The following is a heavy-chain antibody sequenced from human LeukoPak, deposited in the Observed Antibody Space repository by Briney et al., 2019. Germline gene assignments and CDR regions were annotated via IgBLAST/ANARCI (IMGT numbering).Heavy chain of an antibody. CDR3: AKGATVVTGYYYGMDV. CDR2: ISGSGGST. J-gene: IGHJ6*02. Sequence: GGSLRLSCAASGFTFSSYAMSWVRQAPGKGLEWVSAISGSGGSTYYADSVKGRFTISRDNSKNTLYLQMNSLRAEDTAVYYCAKGATVVTGYYYGMDVWGQGTTVTVSS. D-gene: IGHD4-23*01. V-gene: IGHV3-23*01. CDR1: GFTFSSYA.